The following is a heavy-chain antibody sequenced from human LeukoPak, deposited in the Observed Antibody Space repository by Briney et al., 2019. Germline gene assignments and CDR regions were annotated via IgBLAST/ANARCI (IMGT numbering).Heavy chain of an antibody. CDR2: INSDGIST. CDR1: GFTFSSYW. Sequence: PGGSLRLSCAASGFTFSSYWMHWVRQAPGKGLVWVSGINSDGISTTYADSVKGRFTISRDNAKNTLYLQMNSLRAEDTAFYYCARDSSGRFDYWGEGTLVTVPS. J-gene: IGHJ4*02. CDR3: ARDSSGRFDY. V-gene: IGHV3-74*03. D-gene: IGHD6-19*01.